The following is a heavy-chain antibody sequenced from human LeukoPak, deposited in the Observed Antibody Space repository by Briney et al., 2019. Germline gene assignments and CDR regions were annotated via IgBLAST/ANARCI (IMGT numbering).Heavy chain of an antibody. CDR2: IYHSGST. D-gene: IGHD3-3*01. CDR1: GGSISGYY. CDR3: ARNPKITIFGVVIIPSYFDY. V-gene: IGHV4-38-2*02. Sequence: SETLSLTCTVSGGSISGYYWGWIRQPPGKGLEWMGSIYHSGSTYYNPSLKSRVTISVDPSKNQFSLKLSPVTAADTAVYYCARNPKITIFGVVIIPSYFDYWGQGTLVTVSS. J-gene: IGHJ4*02.